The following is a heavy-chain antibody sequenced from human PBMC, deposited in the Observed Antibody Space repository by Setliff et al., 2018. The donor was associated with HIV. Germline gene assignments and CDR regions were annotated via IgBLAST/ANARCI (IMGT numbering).Heavy chain of an antibody. V-gene: IGHV4-59*11. CDR1: GGSISSHY. Sequence: SETLSLTCTVSGGSISSHYWSWIRQPPLKGLEWIGYIYYSGSTNYNPSLKSRVTISMDTSKNQFSLRLSSVTAADTAVYYCARRSTDSGIDYWGRGTLVTVSS. J-gene: IGHJ4*02. CDR2: IYYSGST. CDR3: ARRSTDSGIDY. D-gene: IGHD6-25*01.